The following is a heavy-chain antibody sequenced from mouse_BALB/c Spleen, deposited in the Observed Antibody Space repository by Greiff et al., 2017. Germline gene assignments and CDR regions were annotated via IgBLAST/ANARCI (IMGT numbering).Heavy chain of an antibody. CDR2: IWGDGST. D-gene: IGHD2-14*01. Sequence: QVQLKESGPGLVAPSQSLSITCTVSGFSLTGYGVNWVRQPPGKGLEWLGMIWGDGSTDYNSALKSRLSISKDNSKSQVFLKMNSLQTDDTARYYCAREDRYDVKPFAFWGQGTLVTVSA. J-gene: IGHJ3*01. V-gene: IGHV2-6-7*01. CDR3: AREDRYDVKPFAF. CDR1: GFSLTGYG.